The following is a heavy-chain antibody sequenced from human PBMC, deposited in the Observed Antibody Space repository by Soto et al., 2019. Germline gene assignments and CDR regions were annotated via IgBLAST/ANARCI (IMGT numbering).Heavy chain of an antibody. CDR2: ISWNSAGI. D-gene: IGHD3-22*01. CDR1: GFIFDDYA. V-gene: IGHV3-9*01. Sequence: EVQLVESGGGLVQPGRSLRLSCAASGFIFDDYAMHWVRQAPGKGLEWVSGISWNSAGIGYADSVKGRFTISRDNAKNSLYLQMNSLRAEDTALYYCVKMYYWDSSGYYYVGGFDDWGQGTLVTVSS. J-gene: IGHJ4*02. CDR3: VKMYYWDSSGYYYVGGFDD.